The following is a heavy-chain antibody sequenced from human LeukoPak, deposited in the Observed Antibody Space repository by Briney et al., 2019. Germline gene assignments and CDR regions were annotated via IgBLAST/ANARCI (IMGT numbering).Heavy chain of an antibody. CDR3: ARDRDTAMVTYDAFDI. V-gene: IGHV1-69*13. J-gene: IGHJ3*02. Sequence: SVKVSCKASGGTFISYAISWVRQAPGQGLEWMGGIIPIFGTANYAQKFQGRVTITADESTSTAYMELSSLRSEDTAVYYCARDRDTAMVTYDAFDIWGQGTMVTVSS. CDR1: GGTFISYA. D-gene: IGHD5-18*01. CDR2: IIPIFGTA.